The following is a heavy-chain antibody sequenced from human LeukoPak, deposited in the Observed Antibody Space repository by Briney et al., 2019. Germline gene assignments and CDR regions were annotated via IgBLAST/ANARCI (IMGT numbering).Heavy chain of an antibody. J-gene: IGHJ4*02. V-gene: IGHV3-33*01. Sequence: GGSLRPSCAASGFIYSTYAMHWVRQPPGKELEWVALLWHDATHTFYTDSVNGRFTICRDNSENTVYLQMNSLGGEYTAVYYCAREIFGSGSYPDYWGQGTLVTVSS. CDR1: GFIYSTYA. CDR2: LWHDATHT. D-gene: IGHD3-10*01. CDR3: AREIFGSGSYPDY.